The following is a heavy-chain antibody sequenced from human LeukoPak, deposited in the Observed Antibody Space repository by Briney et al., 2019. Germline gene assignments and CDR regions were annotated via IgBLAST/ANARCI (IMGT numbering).Heavy chain of an antibody. J-gene: IGHJ4*02. V-gene: IGHV4-31*03. CDR2: IYYSGST. CDR3: AREGPYRYFDY. CDR1: GGSISSGGYC. D-gene: IGHD5-18*01. Sequence: SQTLSLTCTVSGGSISSGGYCWSWIRQHPGKGLEWIGYIYYSGSTYYNPSLKSRVTISVDTSKNQFSLKLSSVTAADTAVYYCAREGPYRYFDYWGQGTLVTVSS.